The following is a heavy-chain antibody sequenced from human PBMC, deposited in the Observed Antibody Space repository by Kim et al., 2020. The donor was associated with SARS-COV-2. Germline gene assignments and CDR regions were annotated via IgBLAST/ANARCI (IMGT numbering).Heavy chain of an antibody. D-gene: IGHD3-10*01. V-gene: IGHV1-46*01. CDR2: INPSGGST. CDR3: ARDIGRLGTMVRGVPDY. J-gene: IGHJ4*02. Sequence: ASVKVSCKASGYTFTSYYMHWVRQAPGQGLEWMGIINPSGGSTSYAQKFQGRVTMTRDTSTSTVYMELSSLRSEDTAVYYCARDIGRLGTMVRGVPDYWGQGTLVTVSS. CDR1: GYTFTSYY.